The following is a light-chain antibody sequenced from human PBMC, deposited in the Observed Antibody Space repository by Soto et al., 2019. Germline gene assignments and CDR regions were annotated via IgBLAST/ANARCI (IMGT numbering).Light chain of an antibody. CDR2: APS. CDR1: QSISIY. J-gene: IGKJ1*01. Sequence: DIQMTQSPSSLSASVGDRFTITCRASQSISIYLNWYQHKPGKSPKLLSYAPSSFQNGVPSRFTGSGSGADFILTISSLEPEDFATYYCQQSFSTPPWTFGQGTKVDIK. V-gene: IGKV1-39*01. CDR3: QQSFSTPPWT.